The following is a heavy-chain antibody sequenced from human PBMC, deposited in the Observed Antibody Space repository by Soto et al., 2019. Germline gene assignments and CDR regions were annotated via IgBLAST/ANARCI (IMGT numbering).Heavy chain of an antibody. Sequence: EVHLVESGGGLMQPGGSLRLSCAASGFTVSTYNMIWVRQAPVKGLEWVSVTYSGGSTQYADSVKGRFTVYRDNSQSTPYLQMSSLRDEDMAVYYCARKLSGAVQGWAYGMDVWGRGTTVTVSS. J-gene: IGHJ6*02. V-gene: IGHV3-53*02. CDR2: TYSGGST. D-gene: IGHD1-26*01. CDR1: GFTVSTYN. CDR3: ARKLSGAVQGWAYGMDV.